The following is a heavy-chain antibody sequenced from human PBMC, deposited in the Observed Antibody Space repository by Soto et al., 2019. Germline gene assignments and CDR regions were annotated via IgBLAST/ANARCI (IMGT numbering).Heavy chain of an antibody. CDR3: ARASTTVNLYYSYGMDV. CDR1: GVSISSAYYY. CDR2: ISYRAGT. Sequence: QVQLQESGPGLVKPSQTLSLTCTVSGVSISSAYYYWSWIRQPPGKGLEWIGYISYRAGTYYNPSLESRLTISLDTSNNQFSLRLSSVTAADTAVYYCARASTTVNLYYSYGMDVWGQGTTVTVSS. J-gene: IGHJ6*02. V-gene: IGHV4-30-4*01. D-gene: IGHD4-17*01.